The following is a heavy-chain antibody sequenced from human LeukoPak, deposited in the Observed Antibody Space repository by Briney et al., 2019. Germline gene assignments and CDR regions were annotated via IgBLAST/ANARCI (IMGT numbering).Heavy chain of an antibody. D-gene: IGHD2-15*01. CDR2: ISADGSIT. CDR1: GFTFSSYW. CDR3: ARDIVVVVAANTWGAFDI. Sequence: GGSLRLSCAASGFTFSSYWMHWVRQAPGKGLVWVSRISADGSITSYADSVKGRFTISRDNAENTLYLQMNSLRAEDTAVYYCARDIVVVVAANTWGAFDIWGQGTMVTVSS. J-gene: IGHJ3*02. V-gene: IGHV3-74*01.